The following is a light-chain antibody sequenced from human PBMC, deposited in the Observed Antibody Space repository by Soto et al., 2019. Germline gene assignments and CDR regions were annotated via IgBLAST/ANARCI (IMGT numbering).Light chain of an antibody. CDR1: QSTTRTY. CDR2: AAS. V-gene: IGKV3-20*01. Sequence: EVVLMQSPGTLSLSPGERGTLSCRASQSTTRTYIAWYQKKFGQAPRLLIYAASYRAPGIPDKFSGTGSGTDYSLTIDRVEPEDSAVYYCHHYDKAPQTFGQGTKLEIK. J-gene: IGKJ2*01. CDR3: HHYDKAPQT.